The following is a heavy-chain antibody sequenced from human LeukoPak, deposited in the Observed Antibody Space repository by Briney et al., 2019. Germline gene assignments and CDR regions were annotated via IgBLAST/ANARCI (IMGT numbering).Heavy chain of an antibody. CDR2: INHSGST. J-gene: IGHJ4*02. Sequence: SETLSLTCAVYGGSFSGYYWSWIRQPPGKGLEWIGEINHSGSTNYNPSLKSRVTISVDTSKNQISLKLSSVTAADTAVYYCARGRWIQLWLRNYYFDYWGQGTLVTVSS. CDR1: GGSFSGYY. V-gene: IGHV4-34*01. CDR3: ARGRWIQLWLRNYYFDY. D-gene: IGHD5-18*01.